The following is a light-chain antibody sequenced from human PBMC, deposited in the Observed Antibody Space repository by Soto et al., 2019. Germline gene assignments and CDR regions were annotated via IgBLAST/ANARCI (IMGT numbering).Light chain of an antibody. Sequence: QPVLTQPPSVSGAPGQRVTISCTGSSSNIGAGYDVHWYQHLPGTAPKLLIYGNSNRPSGVPDRFSGSQSGTSASLAITGLQAEDEADYYCQSYDSSLSVSYVFGTGTKVTVL. J-gene: IGLJ1*01. CDR3: QSYDSSLSVSYV. CDR2: GNS. CDR1: SSNIGAGYD. V-gene: IGLV1-40*01.